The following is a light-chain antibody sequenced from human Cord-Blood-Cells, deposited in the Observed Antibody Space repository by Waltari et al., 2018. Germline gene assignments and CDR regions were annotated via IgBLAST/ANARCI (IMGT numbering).Light chain of an antibody. V-gene: IGLV2-8*01. Sequence: QSALTQPPSASGSPGQSVTISCTGTSSDVGGYNYVSWYQQHPGKAPKLMIYEVSKRPAGVPARFSGSKSGNTASLTVSGLQAEDEADYYCSSYAGSNKIVVFGGGTKLTVL. CDR2: EVS. J-gene: IGLJ2*01. CDR1: SSDVGGYNY. CDR3: SSYAGSNKIVV.